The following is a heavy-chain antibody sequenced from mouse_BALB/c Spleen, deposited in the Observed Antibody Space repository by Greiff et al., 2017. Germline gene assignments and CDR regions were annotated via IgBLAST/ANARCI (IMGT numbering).Heavy chain of an antibody. J-gene: IGHJ3*01. D-gene: IGHD1-2*01. V-gene: IGHV5-4*02. CDR2: ISDGGSYT. CDR1: GFTFSDYY. Sequence: EVQRVESGGGLVKPGGSLKLSCAASGFTFSDYYMYWVRQTPEKRLEWVATISDGGSYTYYPDSVKGRFTISRDNAKNNLYLQMSSLKSEDTAMYYCARVITTATDAYWGQGTLVTVSA. CDR3: ARVITTATDAY.